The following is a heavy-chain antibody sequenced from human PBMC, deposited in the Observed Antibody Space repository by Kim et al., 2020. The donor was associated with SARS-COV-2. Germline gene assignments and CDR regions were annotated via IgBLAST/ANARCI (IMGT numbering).Heavy chain of an antibody. D-gene: IGHD3-22*01. Sequence: AKSVKGRYAIAGENDKNTLYLQMISLRAEDTAVYYCARSNYYDSRGYYSLWGQGTLVTVSS. V-gene: IGHV3-74*01. CDR3: ARSNYYDSRGYYSL. J-gene: IGHJ1*01.